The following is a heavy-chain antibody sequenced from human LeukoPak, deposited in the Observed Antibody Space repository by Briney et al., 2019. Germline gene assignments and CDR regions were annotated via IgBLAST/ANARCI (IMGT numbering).Heavy chain of an antibody. J-gene: IGHJ5*02. D-gene: IGHD2-2*01. V-gene: IGHV4-4*07. CDR1: GGSLSSYY. CDR2: IYTSGST. CDR3: ARDVGVYQLLYNWFDP. Sequence: SETLSLTCTVSGGSLSSYYWSWIRQPAGKGLEWIGRIYTSGSTNYNPSLKSRVTMSVDTSKNQFSLKLSSVTAADTAVYYCARDVGVYQLLYNWFDPWGQGTLVTVSS.